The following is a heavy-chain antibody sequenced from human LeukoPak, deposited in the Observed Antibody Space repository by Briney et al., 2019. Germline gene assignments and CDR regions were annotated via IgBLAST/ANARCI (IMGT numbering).Heavy chain of an antibody. J-gene: IGHJ4*02. V-gene: IGHV3-23*01. CDR1: GFTFSNYA. D-gene: IGHD3-9*01. CDR2: VSGRDTST. CDR3: AKWGDYDVLTGYYDSDY. Sequence: PGASLRLSCAASGFTFSNYAMSWVRQAPGEGLEWVSAVSGRDTSTYYTDSVKGRFTISRDNSKNTLYLQMNSLSAEDTAIYYCAKWGDYDVLTGYYDSDYWGQGTPVTVSS.